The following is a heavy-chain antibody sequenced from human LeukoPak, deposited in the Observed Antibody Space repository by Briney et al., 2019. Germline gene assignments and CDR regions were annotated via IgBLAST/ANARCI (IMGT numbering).Heavy chain of an antibody. CDR3: ARMIGVPAARTYYFDY. CDR1: GYTFTSYY. D-gene: IGHD2-2*01. CDR2: INPSGGST. J-gene: IGHJ4*02. Sequence: ASVKVSCKASGYTFTSYYMHWVRQAPGQGLEWMGIINPSGGSTSYAQKFQGRVTITRNTSISTAYMELSSLRSEDTAVCYCARMIGVPAARTYYFDYWGQGTLVTVSS. V-gene: IGHV1-46*01.